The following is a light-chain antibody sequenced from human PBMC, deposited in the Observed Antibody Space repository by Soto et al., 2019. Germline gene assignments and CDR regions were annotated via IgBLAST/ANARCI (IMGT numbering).Light chain of an antibody. CDR3: QQDNNYPLT. Sequence: DIQLTQSPSFLSASVGDRVTITCRASQGISSYLAWYQQKPGKAPKLLIYVASTLQSGVTSRFSGSGSGTEVTLTISSLQPEDFATYYCQQDNNYPLTFGGGTKVEIK. J-gene: IGKJ4*01. CDR1: QGISSY. CDR2: VAS. V-gene: IGKV1-9*01.